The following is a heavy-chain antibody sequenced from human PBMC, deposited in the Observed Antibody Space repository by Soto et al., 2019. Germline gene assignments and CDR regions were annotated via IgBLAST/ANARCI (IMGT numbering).Heavy chain of an antibody. CDR2: ISYDGSNK. CDR1: GFTFSSYG. V-gene: IGHV3-30*18. J-gene: IGHJ3*02. D-gene: IGHD4-17*01. Sequence: QVQLVESGGGVVQPGRSLRLSCAASGFTFSSYGMHWVRQAPGKGLEWVAVISYDGSNKYYADSVKGRFTISRDNSKNSMYPQMNSLRSDDTAVYYCAKYHEHYGDYGAFDIWGQGTMVTVSS. CDR3: AKYHEHYGDYGAFDI.